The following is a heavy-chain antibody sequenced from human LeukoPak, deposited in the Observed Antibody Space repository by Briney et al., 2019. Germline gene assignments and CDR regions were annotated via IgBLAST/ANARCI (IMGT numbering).Heavy chain of an antibody. CDR2: IGARDGRT. V-gene: IGHV3-23*01. CDR1: GFTFRNYA. J-gene: IGHJ4*02. Sequence: QTGGSLRLSCAASGFTFRNYAMTWVRQAPGKGLDWVALIGARDGRTYYADPVKGRFTISRDNSKNSLYLQMSSLRADDTAVYYCARDATRGGDNDYWGQGTRVIVSS. CDR3: ARDATRGGDNDY. D-gene: IGHD2-21*02.